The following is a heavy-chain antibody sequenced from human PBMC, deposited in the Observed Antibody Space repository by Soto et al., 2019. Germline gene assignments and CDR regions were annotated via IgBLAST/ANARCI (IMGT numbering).Heavy chain of an antibody. CDR1: GFTFSSYA. D-gene: IGHD6-19*01. V-gene: IGHV3-30*04. CDR3: ASHLRRPCIAVAGQDCFFDL. CDR2: ISYDARNT. J-gene: IGHJ2*01. Sequence: QVQLVESGGGVVQPGRSLRLSCVASGFTFSSYAMHWVRQAPGRGLEWVAFISYDARNTYYADSVRGRFTTSRDNSENTLHLQLNSLRTEDTAVYYCASHLRRPCIAVAGQDCFFDLWGRGTLVSVSS.